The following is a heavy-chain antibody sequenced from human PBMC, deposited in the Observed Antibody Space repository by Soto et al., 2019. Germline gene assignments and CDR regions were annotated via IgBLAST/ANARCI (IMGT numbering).Heavy chain of an antibody. CDR1: GFTFSSYS. CDR2: ISSSSSYI. Sequence: EVQLVESGGGLVKPGGSLRLSCAASGFTFSSYSMNWVRQAPGKGLEWVSSISSSSSYIYYADSVKGRFTISRDNAKNSLYLQMNSLRAEDTAVYYCARNPTVGGYAFYYWGQGTLVTVSS. J-gene: IGHJ4*02. V-gene: IGHV3-21*01. CDR3: ARNPTVGGYAFYY. D-gene: IGHD5-12*01.